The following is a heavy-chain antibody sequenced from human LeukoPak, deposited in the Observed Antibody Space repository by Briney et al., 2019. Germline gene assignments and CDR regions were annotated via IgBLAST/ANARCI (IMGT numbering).Heavy chain of an antibody. D-gene: IGHD6-13*01. V-gene: IGHV4-31*03. CDR1: GGSISSGGYY. CDR3: ARAGFWAAAGYFDY. J-gene: IGHJ4*02. CDR2: IYYSGST. Sequence: SETLSLTCTVSGGSISSGGYYWSWIRQHPGKGLEWIGYIYYSGSTYYNPSLKSRVTISVDTSKNQFSLKLSSVTAADTAVYYCARAGFWAAAGYFDYWGQGTLATVSS.